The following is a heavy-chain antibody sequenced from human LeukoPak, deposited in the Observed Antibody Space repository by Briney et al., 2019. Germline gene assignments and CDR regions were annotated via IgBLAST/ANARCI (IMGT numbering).Heavy chain of an antibody. CDR2: IYTSGST. Sequence: PSKTLSLTCTVSGGSISSYYWSWIRQPAGKGLEWIGRIYTSGSTNYNPSLKSRVTMSVDTSKNQFSLKLSSVTAADTAVYYCARDRGSYYNDAFDIWGQGTMVTVSS. J-gene: IGHJ3*02. CDR1: GGSISSYY. V-gene: IGHV4-4*07. D-gene: IGHD1-26*01. CDR3: ARDRGSYYNDAFDI.